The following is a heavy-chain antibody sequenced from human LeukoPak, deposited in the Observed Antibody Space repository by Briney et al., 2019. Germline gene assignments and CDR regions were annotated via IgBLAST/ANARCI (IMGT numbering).Heavy chain of an antibody. V-gene: IGHV4-34*01. D-gene: IGHD6-6*01. CDR1: GGSFSGYY. Sequence: SETLSLTCAVYGGSFSGYYWSWIRQPPGKGQEWIGEINHSGSTNYNPSLKSRVTISVDTSKNQFSLKLSSVTAADTAVYYCARGSIVEYWGQGTLVTVSS. J-gene: IGHJ4*02. CDR2: INHSGST. CDR3: ARGSIVEY.